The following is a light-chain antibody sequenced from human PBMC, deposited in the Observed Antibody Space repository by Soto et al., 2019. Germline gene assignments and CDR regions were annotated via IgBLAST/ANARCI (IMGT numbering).Light chain of an antibody. CDR2: DVS. V-gene: IGLV2-14*01. Sequence: QSVLTQPASGSGSPGQSITISCTGTRIDVGSYNYVSWYQQYPGKAPKLMIYDVSNRPSGVSYRFSGSKSGNTASLTISGLQAEDEADYYCSSYTTSSTHVVFGGGTKLTVL. J-gene: IGLJ2*01. CDR3: SSYTTSSTHVV. CDR1: RIDVGSYNY.